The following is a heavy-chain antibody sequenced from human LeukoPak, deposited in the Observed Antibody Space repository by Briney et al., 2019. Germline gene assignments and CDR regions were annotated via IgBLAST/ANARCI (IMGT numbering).Heavy chain of an antibody. CDR2: INPNSGVT. Sequence: GASVKVSCKASGYTFTGHYLHWVRQAPGQGLEGMGWINPNSGVTSYAQRFQGRVAVTRDTSLDITYMELGMLGFDDTAMFYCGRGGRPAATIAAHPWGQGTLVTVSS. CDR1: GYTFTGHY. V-gene: IGHV1-2*02. D-gene: IGHD6-6*01. J-gene: IGHJ4*02. CDR3: GRGGRPAATIAAHP.